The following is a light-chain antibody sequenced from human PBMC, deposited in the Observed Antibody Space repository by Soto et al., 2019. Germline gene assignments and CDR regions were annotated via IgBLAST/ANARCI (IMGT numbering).Light chain of an antibody. V-gene: IGKV1-39*01. J-gene: IGKJ1*01. CDR3: QQSHSSAWT. Sequence: DIQLTQSPSSLSASVGDRVTITCRASQSISNSLNWYQQKPGKAPNLLNYGTSDLQSGVPSRFSGSGSGTEFTLTISRLQRDDFATYYCQQSHSSAWTFRQGTKVEIK. CDR1: QSISNS. CDR2: GTS.